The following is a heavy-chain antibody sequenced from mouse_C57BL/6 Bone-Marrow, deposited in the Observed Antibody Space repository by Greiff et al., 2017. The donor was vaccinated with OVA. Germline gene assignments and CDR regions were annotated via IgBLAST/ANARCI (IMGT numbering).Heavy chain of an antibody. Sequence: EVQGVESGGGLVKPGGSLKLSCAASGFTFSSYAMSWVRQTPEKRLEWVATISDGGSYTYYPDNVKGRFTISRDNAKNNLYLQMSHLKSEDTAMYYCAREWGGNCPWFAYWGQGTLVTVSA. V-gene: IGHV5-4*01. CDR2: ISDGGSYT. CDR1: GFTFSSYA. CDR3: AREWGGNCPWFAY. J-gene: IGHJ3*01. D-gene: IGHD2-1*01.